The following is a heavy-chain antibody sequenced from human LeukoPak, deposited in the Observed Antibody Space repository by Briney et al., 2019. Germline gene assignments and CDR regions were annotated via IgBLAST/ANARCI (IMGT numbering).Heavy chain of an antibody. CDR3: ARDLALGCSWHSFDY. CDR2: IYHNGST. Sequence: SETLSLTCTVSSYSISSGYYWGWIRQPPGKGLEWLGSIYHNGSTHYNPSLKSRVTISVDTSKNQFSLRLTSVTAADTAVFYCARDLALGCSWHSFDYWGQGTLVTVSS. J-gene: IGHJ4*02. V-gene: IGHV4-38-2*02. CDR1: SYSISSGYY. D-gene: IGHD6-13*01.